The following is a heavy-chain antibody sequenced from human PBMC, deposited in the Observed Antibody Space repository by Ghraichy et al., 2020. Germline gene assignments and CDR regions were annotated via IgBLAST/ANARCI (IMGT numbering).Heavy chain of an antibody. V-gene: IGHV1-2*02. Sequence: ASVKVSCKTSGYMFTDYYIHWVRQAPGQGLEWVGWINPRNGDTSYGQTFQARVTMSSDTSIATAYLDLSRLTSDDTALYFCGTSFFYGAQTFYDYWGQGTLVTASS. CDR2: INPRNGDT. CDR1: GYMFTDYY. D-gene: IGHD4/OR15-4a*01. CDR3: GTSFFYGAQTFYDY. J-gene: IGHJ4*02.